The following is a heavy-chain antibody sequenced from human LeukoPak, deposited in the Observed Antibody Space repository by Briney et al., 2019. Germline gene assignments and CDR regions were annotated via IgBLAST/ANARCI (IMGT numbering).Heavy chain of an antibody. Sequence: SETLSLTCAVSGGSISSDAYSWNWIRQPPGKGLEWIGYIFHSGSTYYNPSLKSRVTMTVDRSKNQFSLRLSSVTAADAAVYYCARATAMVTYFDDWGQGTLVTVSS. D-gene: IGHD5-18*01. CDR3: ARATAMVTYFDD. CDR2: IFHSGST. V-gene: IGHV4-30-2*01. CDR1: GGSISSDAYS. J-gene: IGHJ4*02.